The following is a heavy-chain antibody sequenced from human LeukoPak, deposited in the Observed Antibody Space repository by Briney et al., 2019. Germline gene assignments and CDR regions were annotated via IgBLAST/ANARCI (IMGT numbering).Heavy chain of an antibody. D-gene: IGHD6-19*01. J-gene: IGHJ4*02. V-gene: IGHV3-64D*06. CDR2: ISSNGGST. Sequence: GGSLRLSCSASGFSFSSYGMHWVRQAPGKGLEYVSAISSNGGSTYYADSVKGRVTISRDNSKNTLYLQMSSLRAEDAAVYYCVKGSAVAGFESWGQGTLVTVSS. CDR1: GFSFSSYG. CDR3: VKGSAVAGFES.